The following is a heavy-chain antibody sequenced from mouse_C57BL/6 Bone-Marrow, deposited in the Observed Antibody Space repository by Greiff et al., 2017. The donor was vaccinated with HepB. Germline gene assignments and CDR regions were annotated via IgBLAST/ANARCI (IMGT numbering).Heavy chain of an antibody. V-gene: IGHV1-7*01. Sequence: VQLMESGAELAKPGASVKLSCKASGFTFTSYWMHWVKQRPGQGLEWIGYINPSSGYNKYNQKFKDKATFTADKSSNTAYMQLSSLTYVDSAVAYCARCPISTYFDYWGQGTTLTVSS. CDR3: ARCPISTYFDY. D-gene: IGHD1-2*01. J-gene: IGHJ2*01. CDR2: INPSSGYN. CDR1: GFTFTSYW.